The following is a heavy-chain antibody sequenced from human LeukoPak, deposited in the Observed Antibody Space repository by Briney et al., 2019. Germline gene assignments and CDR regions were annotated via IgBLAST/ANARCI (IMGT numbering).Heavy chain of an antibody. CDR2: ISGSGGST. V-gene: IGHV3-23*01. CDR1: GFTFSSYA. D-gene: IGHD6-19*01. CDR3: AKDKGGWYEPASPDY. J-gene: IGHJ4*02. Sequence: GGSLRPSCAASGFTFSSYAMSWVRPAPGKGLEWVSAISGSGGSTYYADSVKGRFTISRDKSKNTLYLQMNSLRAEDTAVYYCAKDKGGWYEPASPDYWGQGTLVTVSS.